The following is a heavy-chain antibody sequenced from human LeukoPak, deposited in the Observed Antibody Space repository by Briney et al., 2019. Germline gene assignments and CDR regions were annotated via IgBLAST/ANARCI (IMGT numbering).Heavy chain of an antibody. CDR2: TNEAGGDK. D-gene: IGHD1-1*01. CDR3: AIATTGRGAFGS. V-gene: IGHV3-7*01. CDR1: GFTFSDYY. Sequence: GGSLRLSCAASGFTFSDYYMSWVRQAPGKGLECVASTNEAGGDKYYVDSVKGRFTISRDNSKNSLSLQMNSLTAEDTAIYYCAIATTGRGAFGSWGQETLVSVSS. J-gene: IGHJ4*02.